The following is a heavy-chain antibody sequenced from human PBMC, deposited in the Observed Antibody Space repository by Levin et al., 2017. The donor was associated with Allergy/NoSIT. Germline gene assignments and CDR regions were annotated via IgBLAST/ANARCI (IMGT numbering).Heavy chain of an antibody. J-gene: IGHJ4*02. CDR1: GFTFSSYS. D-gene: IGHD3-10*01. V-gene: IGHV3-48*04. CDR2: ISSSSSTI. CDR3: ARSEYYDGSGSAY. Sequence: GGSLRLSCAASGFTFSSYSMNWVRQAPGKGLEWVSYISSSSSTIYYADSVKGRFTISRDNAKNSLYLQMNSLRAEDTAVYYCARSEYYDGSGSAYWGQGTLVTVSS.